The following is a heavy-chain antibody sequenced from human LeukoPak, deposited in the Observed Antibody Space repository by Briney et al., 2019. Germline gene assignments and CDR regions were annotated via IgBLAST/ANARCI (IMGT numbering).Heavy chain of an antibody. CDR2: ISSSSKYI. V-gene: IGHV3-21*01. CDR1: GFTFRSYS. D-gene: IGHD2-2*01. CDR3: ARGLVPAAVEFDY. Sequence: GESLRLSCADSGFTFRSYSMNWVRPAPGKGLEWVSAISSSSKYIYYADSVNGRFTISRDNAKNSLYLQMNSLRAEDTATYYCARGLVPAAVEFDYWGQGTLVTVSS. J-gene: IGHJ4*02.